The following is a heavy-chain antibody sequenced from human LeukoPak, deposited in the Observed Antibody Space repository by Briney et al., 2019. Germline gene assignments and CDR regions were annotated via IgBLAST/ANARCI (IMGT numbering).Heavy chain of an antibody. J-gene: IGHJ4*02. CDR3: AIPEKAAAMNDFWSGYWAPFDY. CDR2: INPSGGST. D-gene: IGHD3-3*01. Sequence: ASVKVSCKASGYTFTSYYMHWVRQAPGQGLEWMGIINPSGGSTSYAQKFQGRVTMTRDTSTSTVYMERSSLRSEDTAVYYCAIPEKAAAMNDFWSGYWAPFDYWGQGTLVTVSS. V-gene: IGHV1-46*01. CDR1: GYTFTSYY.